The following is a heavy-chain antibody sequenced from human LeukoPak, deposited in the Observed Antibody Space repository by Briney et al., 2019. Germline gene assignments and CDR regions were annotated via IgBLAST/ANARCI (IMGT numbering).Heavy chain of an antibody. J-gene: IGHJ4*02. CDR3: AKSIFGSLDY. D-gene: IGHD3-3*01. Sequence: PGGSLRLSCAASGFTFSSNAMNWVRQAPGKGLEWVSAISGSGGSTYYADSVKGRFTISRDNSKNTLYLQMNSLGAEDTAVYYCAKSIFGSLDYWGQGTLVTVSS. V-gene: IGHV3-23*01. CDR1: GFTFSSNA. CDR2: ISGSGGST.